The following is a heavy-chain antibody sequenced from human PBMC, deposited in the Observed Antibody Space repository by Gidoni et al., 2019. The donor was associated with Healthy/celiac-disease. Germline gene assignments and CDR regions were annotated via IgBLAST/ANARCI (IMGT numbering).Heavy chain of an antibody. CDR1: GFTFSSNS. V-gene: IGHV3-21*01. D-gene: IGHD2-15*01. CDR2: ISSSSSYR. Sequence: EVQLVESGGGLVKPGGSLRISCAAAGFTFSSNSRNWVRKAPGKGLEWVSSISSSSSYRYYADSVKGRFTISRDNAKNSLYLQMNSLRAEDTAVYYCARKDRRYCSGGSCYSMVYWGQGTLVTVSS. J-gene: IGHJ4*02. CDR3: ARKDRRYCSGGSCYSMVY.